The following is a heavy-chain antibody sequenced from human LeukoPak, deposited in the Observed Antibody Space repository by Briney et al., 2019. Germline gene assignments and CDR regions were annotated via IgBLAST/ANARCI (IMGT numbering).Heavy chain of an antibody. V-gene: IGHV3-11*01. J-gene: IGHJ4*02. CDR1: GFAFSRYY. CDR2: ISSTGSTI. CDR3: ARESANDYGDNHAGACLDY. D-gene: IGHD4-17*01. Sequence: GGSLGLSCAATGFAFSRYYMSWIRQAPGKGLEWVSYISSTGSTIYYADSVKGRFTISRDNAKNSLYLQMNSLRAEDTAVYYCARESANDYGDNHAGACLDYWGQGNLVTVSS.